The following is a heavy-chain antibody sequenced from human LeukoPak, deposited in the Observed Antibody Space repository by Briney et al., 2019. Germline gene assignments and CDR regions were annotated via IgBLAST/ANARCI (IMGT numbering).Heavy chain of an antibody. CDR1: GYTFTSYD. Sequence: ASVKVSCKASGYTFTSYDINWVRQATGQGLEWMGWMNPNSGNTGYAQKFQGRVTMTRNTSISTAYMELSSLRSEDAAVYYCARGLDGSSWYASGYWGQGTLVTVSS. CDR3: ARGLDGSSWYASGY. V-gene: IGHV1-8*01. D-gene: IGHD6-13*01. CDR2: MNPNSGNT. J-gene: IGHJ4*02.